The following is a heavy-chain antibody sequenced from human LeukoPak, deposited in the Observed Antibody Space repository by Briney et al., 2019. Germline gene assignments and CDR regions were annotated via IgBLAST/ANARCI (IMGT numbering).Heavy chain of an antibody. D-gene: IGHD2-15*01. CDR2: VYTSGNT. Sequence: PSETLSLTCTVSGGSMSSYYWSWIRQPAGKGLEWIGRVYTSGNTNYNPSLKSRVTMSVDTSKNQFSLKLNSVTAADAALYYCARQPSLSYCSSGTCWFDSWGQGTLVTVSS. V-gene: IGHV4-4*07. CDR3: ARQPSLSYCSSGTCWFDS. CDR1: GGSMSSYY. J-gene: IGHJ5*01.